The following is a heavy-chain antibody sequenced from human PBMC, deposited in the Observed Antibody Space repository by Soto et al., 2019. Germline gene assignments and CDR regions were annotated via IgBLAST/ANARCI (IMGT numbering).Heavy chain of an antibody. CDR2: IWYDGSKQ. CDR1: GFPFSSYG. V-gene: IGHV3-33*01. J-gene: IGHJ4*02. CDR3: ARVMGGYEMGPYDY. Sequence: GGSLRLSCAVSGFPFSSYGMHWVRQAPGKGLEWVALIWYDGSKQYYADTVKGRFTISRDNSNTLYLQMNSLRAGDTAVYYCARVMGGYEMGPYDYWGQGTQVTVSS. D-gene: IGHD5-12*01.